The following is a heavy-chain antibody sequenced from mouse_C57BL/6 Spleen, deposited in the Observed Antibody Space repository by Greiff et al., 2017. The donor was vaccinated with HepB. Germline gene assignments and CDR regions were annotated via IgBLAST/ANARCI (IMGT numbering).Heavy chain of an antibody. CDR3: ARYYYGSRVPFAY. CDR1: GFTFSSYA. Sequence: EVKLVESGGGLVKPGGSLKLSCAASGFTFSSYAMSWVRQTPEKRLEWVATISDGGSYTYYPDNVKGRFTISRDNAKNNLYLQMSHLKSEDTAMYYCARYYYGSRVPFAYWGQGTLVTVSA. CDR2: ISDGGSYT. V-gene: IGHV5-4*03. J-gene: IGHJ3*01. D-gene: IGHD1-1*01.